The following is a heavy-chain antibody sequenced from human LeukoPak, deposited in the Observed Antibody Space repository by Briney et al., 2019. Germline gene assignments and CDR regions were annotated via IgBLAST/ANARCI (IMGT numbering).Heavy chain of an antibody. J-gene: IGHJ4*02. CDR3: ARALYYSNGYFFFDY. D-gene: IGHD3-22*01. Sequence: TSETLSLTCTVSGGSIISAEYYWNWVRQTPGKGLEWIGSIFYSGNTHYNPSLKSRGTISVDPSKNQFSLELSSVTAADTAVYYCARALYYSNGYFFFDYWGQGTLVTVSS. CDR2: IFYSGNT. CDR1: GGSIISAEYY. V-gene: IGHV4-30-4*01.